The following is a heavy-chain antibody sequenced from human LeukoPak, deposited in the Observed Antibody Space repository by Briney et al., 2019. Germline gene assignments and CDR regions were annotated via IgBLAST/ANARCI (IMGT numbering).Heavy chain of an antibody. D-gene: IGHD5-12*01. J-gene: IGHJ4*02. V-gene: IGHV3-23*01. Sequence: GGSLRLSCVASGFTFSSYAMSWFRQAPGRGLEWVSAIDGSGGSTYYADSVKGRFTISRDNSKNTLYLQMHSLSAEDTAIYYCAKDRRLPWDYFDSWGQGTQVTVSS. CDR3: AKDRRLPWDYFDS. CDR2: IDGSGGST. CDR1: GFTFSSYA.